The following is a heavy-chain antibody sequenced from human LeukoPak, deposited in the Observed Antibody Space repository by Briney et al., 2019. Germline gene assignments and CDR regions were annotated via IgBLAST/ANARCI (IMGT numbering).Heavy chain of an antibody. CDR3: ARDNYAGANWFDP. J-gene: IGHJ5*02. CDR1: AGTFSSYA. D-gene: IGHD1-7*01. V-gene: IGHV1-69*05. CDR2: IIPIFGTA. Sequence: SVKVSSKASAGTFSSYAISWVRQAPGQGLEWMGGIIPIFGTANYAQKFQGRVTITTDESTSTAYMELSSLRSEDTAVYYCARDNYAGANWFDPWGQGTLVTVSS.